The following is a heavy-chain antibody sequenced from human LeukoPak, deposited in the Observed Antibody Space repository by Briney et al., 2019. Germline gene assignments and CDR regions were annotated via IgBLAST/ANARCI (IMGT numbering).Heavy chain of an antibody. CDR1: GFTFSSYG. J-gene: IGHJ3*02. D-gene: IGHD3-22*01. CDR2: IRYDGSNK. V-gene: IGHV3-30*02. CDR3: AKDRSGYYNPAAFDI. Sequence: GGSLRLPCAASGFTFSSYGMHWVRQAPGKGLEWVAFIRYDGSNKYYADSVKGRFTISRDNSKNTLYLQMNSLRAEDTAVYYCAKDRSGYYNPAAFDIWGQGTMVTVSS.